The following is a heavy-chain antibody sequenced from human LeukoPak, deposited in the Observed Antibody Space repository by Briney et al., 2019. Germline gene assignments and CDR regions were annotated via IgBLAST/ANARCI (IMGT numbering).Heavy chain of an antibody. CDR3: AQSREIAVFGVVKPDY. CDR1: GFTFSTYA. CDR2: ISGGAGNT. J-gene: IGHJ4*02. V-gene: IGHV3-23*01. Sequence: SGASLRLSCTASGFTFSTYAMSWVRQAPGKELECVSTISGGAGNTYYADSVKGRFTISRDNSKNTLYLQMNSLRAEDTAVYYCAQSREIAVFGVVKPDYWGQGTLVTVSS. D-gene: IGHD3-3*01.